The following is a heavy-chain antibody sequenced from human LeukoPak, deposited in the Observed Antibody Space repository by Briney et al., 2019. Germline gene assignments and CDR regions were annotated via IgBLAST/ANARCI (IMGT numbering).Heavy chain of an antibody. Sequence: AGGSLRLSCAASGFTFDDYAMHWVRQAPGKGLEWVSGISWNSGSIGYADSVKGRFTISRDNAKNSLYLQMNSLRAEDTALYYCAKDATYSSGWTDYWGQGTLVTVSS. CDR2: ISWNSGSI. V-gene: IGHV3-9*01. J-gene: IGHJ4*02. CDR1: GFTFDDYA. D-gene: IGHD6-19*01. CDR3: AKDATYSSGWTDY.